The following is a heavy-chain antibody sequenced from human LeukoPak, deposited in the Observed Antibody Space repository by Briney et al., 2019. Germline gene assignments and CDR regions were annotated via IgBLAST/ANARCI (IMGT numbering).Heavy chain of an antibody. J-gene: IGHJ4*02. D-gene: IGHD6-13*01. CDR2: ISYDGSNK. V-gene: IGHV3-30*03. CDR3: ARELSSWYFDY. Sequence: GGSLRLSCAASGFTFSSYGMHWVRQAPGKGLEWVAVISYDGSNKYYADSVKGRFTISRDNSKNTLYLQMNSLRAEDTAVYYCARELSSWYFDYWGQGTLVTVSS. CDR1: GFTFSSYG.